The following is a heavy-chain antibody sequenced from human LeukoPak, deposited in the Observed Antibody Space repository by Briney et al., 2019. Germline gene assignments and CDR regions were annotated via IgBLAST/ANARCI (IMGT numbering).Heavy chain of an antibody. V-gene: IGHV3-23*01. CDR2: ISGSGGST. J-gene: IGHJ3*02. CDR1: GFTFSNYA. D-gene: IGHD3-10*01. Sequence: GGSLRLSCAASGFTFSNYAIHWVRQAPGKGLEWVSAISGSGGSTYYADSVKGRFTISRDNSKNTLYLQMNSLRAEDTAVYYCAKDRELLWFGELLPRRAFDIWGQGTMVTVSS. CDR3: AKDRELLWFGELLPRRAFDI.